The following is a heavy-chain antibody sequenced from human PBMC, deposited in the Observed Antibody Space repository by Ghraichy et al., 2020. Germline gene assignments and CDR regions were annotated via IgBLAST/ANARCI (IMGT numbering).Heavy chain of an antibody. CDR1: GYTFSSYG. J-gene: IGHJ4*02. D-gene: IGHD3-10*01. CDR3: AKDLGYYYGSGSYYRPNY. Sequence: GGSLRLSCAASGYTFSSYGMHWVRQAPGKGLEWVAVISYDGSEKYYADSVKGRFTISRDTSKNMLYLQMNTLRAEDTAVYYCAKDLGYYYGSGSYYRPNYWGQGTLVTVSS. CDR2: ISYDGSEK. V-gene: IGHV3-30*18.